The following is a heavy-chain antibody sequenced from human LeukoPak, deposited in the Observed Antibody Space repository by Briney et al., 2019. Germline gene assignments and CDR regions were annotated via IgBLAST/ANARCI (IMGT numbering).Heavy chain of an antibody. V-gene: IGHV4-31*03. CDR2: IYHSGST. CDR3: AKVRTGHYFDY. Sequence: SETLSLTCTVSGGSISSGGYYWSWIRQHPGKGLEWIGYIYHSGSTYYNPSLKSRVTISVDRSKNQFSLKLSSVTAADTAVYYCAKVRTGHYFDYWGQGTLVTVSS. J-gene: IGHJ4*02. D-gene: IGHD3/OR15-3a*01. CDR1: GGSISSGGYY.